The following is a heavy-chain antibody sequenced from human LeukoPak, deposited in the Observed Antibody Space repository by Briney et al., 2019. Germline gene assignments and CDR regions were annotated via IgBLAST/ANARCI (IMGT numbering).Heavy chain of an antibody. CDR1: GGTFSSYG. V-gene: IGHV1-69*05. J-gene: IGHJ3*02. CDR3: ARDRLAAAGTNDASDI. Sequence: SVKVSCKASGGTFSSYGISWVRQAPGQGLEWMGGSIPIFGTANYAQKFQGRVTITTDESTSTAYMELSSLRSEDTAVYYCARDRLAAAGTNDASDIWGQGTMVTVSS. CDR2: SIPIFGTA. D-gene: IGHD6-13*01.